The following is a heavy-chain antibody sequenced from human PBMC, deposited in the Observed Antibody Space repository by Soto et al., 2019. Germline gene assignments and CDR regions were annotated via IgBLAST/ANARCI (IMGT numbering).Heavy chain of an antibody. Sequence: PGGSLRLSCAAAGFTFSSYAMHWVRQAPGKGLEWVAVISYDGSNKYYADSVKGRFTISRDNSKDTLYLQMNSLRAEDTAVYYCARVSATYYYGSGSSYFDYWGQGTLVTVSS. CDR3: ARVSATYYYGSGSSYFDY. CDR2: ISYDGSNK. CDR1: GFTFSSYA. J-gene: IGHJ4*02. D-gene: IGHD3-10*01. V-gene: IGHV3-30-3*01.